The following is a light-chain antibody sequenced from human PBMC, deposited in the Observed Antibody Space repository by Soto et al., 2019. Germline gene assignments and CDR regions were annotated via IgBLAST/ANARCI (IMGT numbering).Light chain of an antibody. V-gene: IGKV3-20*01. J-gene: IGKJ2*01. CDR2: GAS. Sequence: EIVLTQSPGTLSLSPGERATLSCRASQSVSISHLAWYQQKPGQAPRLLIYGASIRATGIPDRFSGSGSGTDFTLTISTLEPEDFAVYYCPQYGSTPRVTFGQGTKLEIK. CDR3: PQYGSTPRVT. CDR1: QSVSISH.